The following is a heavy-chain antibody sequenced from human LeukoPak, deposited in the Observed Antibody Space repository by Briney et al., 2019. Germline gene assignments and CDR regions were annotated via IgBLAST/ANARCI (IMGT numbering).Heavy chain of an antibody. J-gene: IGHJ3*02. CDR1: GGSISSYY. CDR2: VYTSGST. CDR3: ARNSGGTTIFSAFDI. D-gene: IGHD3-9*01. V-gene: IGHV4-59*01. Sequence: SETLSLTCTVSGGSISSYYWNWIRXXXXXGXEXVGYVYTSGSTNYNPSLKSRVTISIDTSKNQFSLKVTSVTAADTAVYYCARNSGGTTIFSAFDIWGQGTMVTVS.